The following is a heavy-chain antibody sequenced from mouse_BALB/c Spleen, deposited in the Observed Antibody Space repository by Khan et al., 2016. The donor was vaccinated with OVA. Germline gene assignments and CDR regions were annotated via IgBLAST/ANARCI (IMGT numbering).Heavy chain of an antibody. CDR1: GFTFSTYG. Sequence: EVELVESGGDLVKPGGSLKLSCAASGFTFSTYGMSWVRQTPDKRLEWVATISSGGHYTYYPDSVKGRFTISRDNAKSTLYLQMSSLKSEDTAIYCCARLAYYYNSGGFAYWGQGTLVTVSA. D-gene: IGHD1-1*01. J-gene: IGHJ3*01. CDR3: ARLAYYYNSGGFAY. CDR2: ISSGGHYT. V-gene: IGHV5-6*01.